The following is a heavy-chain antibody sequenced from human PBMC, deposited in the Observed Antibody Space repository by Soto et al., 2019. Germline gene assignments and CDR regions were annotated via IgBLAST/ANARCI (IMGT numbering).Heavy chain of an antibody. J-gene: IGHJ4*02. CDR2: IYYSGST. CDR3: ARSARKIWDYGSGSYGGGYYFDY. Sequence: SETLSLTCTVSGGSISSSSYYWGWIRQPPGKGLEWIGSIYYSGSTYYNPSLKSRVTISVDTSKNQFSLKLSSVTAADTAVYYCARSARKIWDYGSGSYGGGYYFDYWGQGTLVTVSS. V-gene: IGHV4-39*01. D-gene: IGHD3-10*01. CDR1: GGSISSSSYY.